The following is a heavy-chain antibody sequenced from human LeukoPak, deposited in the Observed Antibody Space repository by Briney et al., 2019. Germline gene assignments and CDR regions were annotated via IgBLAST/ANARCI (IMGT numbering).Heavy chain of an antibody. J-gene: IGHJ4*02. D-gene: IGHD2-15*01. V-gene: IGHV1-18*04. Sequence: VASVKVSCKASGYTFTSYYMHWVRQAPGQGLEWMGWISAYNGNTNYAQKLQGRVTMTTDTSTSTAYMELRSLRSDDTAVYYCARDRARYCSGGSCYSDYWGQGTLVTVSS. CDR3: ARDRARYCSGGSCYSDY. CDR1: GYTFTSYY. CDR2: ISAYNGNT.